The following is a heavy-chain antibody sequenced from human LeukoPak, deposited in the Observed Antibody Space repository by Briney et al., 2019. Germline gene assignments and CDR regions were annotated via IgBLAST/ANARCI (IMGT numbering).Heavy chain of an antibody. D-gene: IGHD5-24*01. Sequence: SETLSLTCTVSGASFSSYYWSWIRPPPGKGLAWIGVMYYTGGTYYNPSLKSRVTISGDTSKNQFSLKLSSVTAADTAVYYCASPGGNRWLQFYHFDYWGQGTLVTVSS. CDR3: ASPGGNRWLQFYHFDY. CDR1: GASFSSYY. CDR2: MYYTGGT. J-gene: IGHJ4*02. V-gene: IGHV4-59*05.